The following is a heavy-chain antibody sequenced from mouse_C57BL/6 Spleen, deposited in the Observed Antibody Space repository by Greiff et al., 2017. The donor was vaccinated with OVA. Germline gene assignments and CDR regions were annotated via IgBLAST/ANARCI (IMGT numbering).Heavy chain of an antibody. V-gene: IGHV1-39*01. CDR3: ARSRTYGSSFPYFDY. CDR1: GYSFTDYN. CDR2: INPNYGTT. D-gene: IGHD1-1*01. Sequence: LVKPGASVKISCKASGYSFTDYNMNWVKQSNGKSLEWIGVINPNYGTTSYNQKFKGKATLTVDQSSSTAYMQLNSLTSEDSAVYYCARSRTYGSSFPYFDYWGQGTTLTVSS. J-gene: IGHJ2*01.